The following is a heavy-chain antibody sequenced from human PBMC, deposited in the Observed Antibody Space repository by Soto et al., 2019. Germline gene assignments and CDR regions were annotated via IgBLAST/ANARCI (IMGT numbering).Heavy chain of an antibody. Sequence: PGGSLRLSCAASGFTFSSYAMSWVRQAPGKGLEWVSAISGSGGSTYYADSVKGRFTISRDNSKNTLYLQMNSLRAEDTAVYYCAKDQSIRGFGELFCYFDYWGQGTLVTVSS. V-gene: IGHV3-23*01. CDR3: AKDQSIRGFGELFCYFDY. CDR1: GFTFSSYA. D-gene: IGHD3-10*01. CDR2: ISGSGGST. J-gene: IGHJ4*02.